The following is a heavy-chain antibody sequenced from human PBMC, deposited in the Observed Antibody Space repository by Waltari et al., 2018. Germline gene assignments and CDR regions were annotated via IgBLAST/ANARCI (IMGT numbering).Heavy chain of an antibody. D-gene: IGHD1-26*01. CDR3: AALGPDII. J-gene: IGHJ3*02. V-gene: IGHV3-13*01. Sequence: EVHLVESGGGLVQPGGSLRLYCAASGFPFSTYDVHWVRQTTGKRLEWVSAMGAAGDAYYLHSVRGRFTISRDNAKNSFYLQMNSLRADDTAVYFCAALGPDIIWGQGAMVTVSS. CDR1: GFPFSTYD. CDR2: MGAAGDA.